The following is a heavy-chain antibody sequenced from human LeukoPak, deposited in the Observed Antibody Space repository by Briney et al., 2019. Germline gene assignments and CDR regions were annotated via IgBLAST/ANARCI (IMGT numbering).Heavy chain of an antibody. V-gene: IGHV1-2*02. CDR3: VRVSIGWYFDY. CDR1: GYTFTDFTDYY. J-gene: IGHJ4*02. Sequence: ASVKVSCRAPGYTFTDFTDYYIHWVRQAPGQGLEWMGWINPNSGGTYYAHKFQGRVTMTRDTSISTVYMDLNRLTSDDAVVYFCVRVSIGWYFDYWGQGTLVSVAS. CDR2: INPNSGGT. D-gene: IGHD6-19*01.